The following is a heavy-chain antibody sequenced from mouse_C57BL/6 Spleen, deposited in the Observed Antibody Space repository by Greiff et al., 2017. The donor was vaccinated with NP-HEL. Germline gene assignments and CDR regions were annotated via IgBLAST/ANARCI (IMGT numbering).Heavy chain of an antibody. D-gene: IGHD2-5*01. J-gene: IGHJ4*01. V-gene: IGHV1-7*01. Sequence: HSCAALSIPWASLLLSCLASCYPFPSYWFPFVLLEPGQGREWIEYINPSSGYTKYNQKFKDKATLTADKSSSTAYMQLSSLTYEDSAVYYCARHSNSGYYYAMDYWGQGTSVTVSS. CDR2: INPSSGYT. CDR1: CYPFPSYW. CDR3: ARHSNSGYYYAMDY.